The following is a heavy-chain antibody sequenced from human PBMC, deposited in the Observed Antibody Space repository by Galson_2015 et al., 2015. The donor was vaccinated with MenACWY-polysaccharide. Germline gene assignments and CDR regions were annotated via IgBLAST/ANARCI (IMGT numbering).Heavy chain of an antibody. Sequence: SLRLSCAVSGFTFADNYMSWIRQAPGKGLEWVAYISTSGRTIYYADTVKGRVPLSRDNAKNSLYLQMNSLRAEDTAVYYCAREAVVGAFDIWGQGTMVTVSS. V-gene: IGHV3-11*01. J-gene: IGHJ3*02. CDR3: AREAVVGAFDI. CDR1: GFTFADNY. CDR2: ISTSGRTI. D-gene: IGHD2-15*01.